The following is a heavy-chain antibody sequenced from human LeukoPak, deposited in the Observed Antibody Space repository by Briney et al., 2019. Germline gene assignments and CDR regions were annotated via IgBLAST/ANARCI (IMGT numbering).Heavy chain of an antibody. CDR1: GGSFSGYY. V-gene: IGHV4-34*01. D-gene: IGHD3-16*01. J-gene: IGHJ4*02. CDR2: INHSGST. CDR3: ARGPPQLGYFDY. Sequence: SETLSLTCAVYGGSFSGYYWSWIRQPPGKGLEWIGKINHSGSTNYNPSLKSRVTISVDTSKNQFSLKLSSVTAADTAVYYCARGPPQLGYFDYWGQGTLVTVSS.